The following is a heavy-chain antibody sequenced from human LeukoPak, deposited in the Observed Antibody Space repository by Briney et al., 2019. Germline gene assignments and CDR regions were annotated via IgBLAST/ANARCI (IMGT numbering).Heavy chain of an antibody. Sequence: GGSLRLSCTASGFTFDDCGMHWVRQAPGKGLEWVSGISWSGSSIGYADSVKGRFTISRDNSKNTLYLQMNSLRAEDTAVYYCAKGPYYYDSSGYFQHWGQGTLVTVSS. CDR1: GFTFDDCG. D-gene: IGHD3-22*01. J-gene: IGHJ1*01. CDR2: ISWSGSSI. CDR3: AKGPYYYDSSGYFQH. V-gene: IGHV3-9*01.